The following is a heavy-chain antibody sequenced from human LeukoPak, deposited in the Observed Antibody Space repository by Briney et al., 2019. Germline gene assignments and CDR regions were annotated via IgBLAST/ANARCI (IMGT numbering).Heavy chain of an antibody. J-gene: IGHJ4*02. CDR3: ARRAMTERGHSYGLDY. CDR2: ISSSSDYV. V-gene: IGHV3-21*06. Sequence: GGSLRLSCAASGFTFRTYSMNWVRQAPGKGLEWVSSISSSSDYVYYADSVKGRFTISRDNAKNSMYLQMNSLRAEDTAVYYCARRAMTERGHSYGLDYWGQGTLVAISS. CDR1: GFTFRTYS. D-gene: IGHD5-18*01.